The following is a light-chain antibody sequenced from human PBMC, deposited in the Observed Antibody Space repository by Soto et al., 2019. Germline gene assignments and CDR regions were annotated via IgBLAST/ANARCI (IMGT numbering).Light chain of an antibody. CDR1: QSVLYTSNNKNY. V-gene: IGKV4-1*01. CDR2: WAS. J-gene: IGKJ2*01. CDR3: QQYYSLPYT. Sequence: DIVMTQSPDSLAVSLGERATINCKSSQSVLYTSNNKNYLAWFQQKPGQPPKLLIYWASTRESGVPDRFSGSGTGTDLTLTISSLQAEDVAVYYCQQYYSLPYTFGQGTKLEIK.